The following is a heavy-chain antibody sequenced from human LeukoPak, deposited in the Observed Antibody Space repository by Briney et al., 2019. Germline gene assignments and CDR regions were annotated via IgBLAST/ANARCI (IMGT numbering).Heavy chain of an antibody. V-gene: IGHV1-2*02. J-gene: IGHJ4*02. CDR3: ARSRYCSSTSCYRRNYYFDY. Sequence: ASVKVSCKASGYTFTGYYMHWVRQAPGQGLEWMGWINPNSGGTNYAQKFQGRVTMTRNTSISTAYMELSRLRSDDTAVYYCARSRYCSSTSCYRRNYYFDYWGQGTLVTVSS. CDR1: GYTFTGYY. D-gene: IGHD2-2*01. CDR2: INPNSGGT.